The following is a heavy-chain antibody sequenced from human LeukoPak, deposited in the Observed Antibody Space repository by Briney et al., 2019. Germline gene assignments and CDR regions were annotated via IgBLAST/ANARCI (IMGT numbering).Heavy chain of an antibody. CDR2: ISYDGSNK. D-gene: IGHD3-22*01. J-gene: IGHJ4*02. V-gene: IGHV3-30*18. CDR3: AKDRYYYDSSSYPDY. Sequence: GRSLRLSCAASGFTFSSYGMHWVRQAPGKGLEWVAVISYDGSNKYYADSVKGRFTISRDNSKNTLYLQMNSLRAEDTAVYYCAKDRYYYDSSSYPDYWGQGTLVTVSS. CDR1: GFTFSSYG.